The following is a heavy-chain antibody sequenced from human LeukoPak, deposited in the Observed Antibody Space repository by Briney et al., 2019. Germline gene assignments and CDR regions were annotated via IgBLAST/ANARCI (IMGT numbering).Heavy chain of an antibody. D-gene: IGHD3-22*01. CDR2: IYYSGST. Sequence: KPSETLSLTCTVSGGSISSGPHYWGWIRQSPGKGLEWIGSIYYSGSTDYNPSLKSRVTISVDTSKNQISLKLSSVTAADTAVYYCARHDSSGYYWFDYWGQGTLVTVSS. J-gene: IGHJ4*02. CDR1: GGSISSGPHY. CDR3: ARHDSSGYYWFDY. V-gene: IGHV4-39*01.